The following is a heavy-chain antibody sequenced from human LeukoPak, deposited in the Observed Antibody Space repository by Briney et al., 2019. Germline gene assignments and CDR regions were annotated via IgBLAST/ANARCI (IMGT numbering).Heavy chain of an antibody. V-gene: IGHV5-51*01. Sequence: GASLKISCKGSGYSFTSYWIGWVRQMPGKGLEWMGIIYPGDSDTRYSPSFQGQVTISADKSISTAYLQWSSLKASDTAMYYCARHYTTSIYYMDVWGKGTTVTVSS. CDR2: IYPGDSDT. J-gene: IGHJ6*03. D-gene: IGHD4-11*01. CDR3: ARHYTTSIYYMDV. CDR1: GYSFTSYW.